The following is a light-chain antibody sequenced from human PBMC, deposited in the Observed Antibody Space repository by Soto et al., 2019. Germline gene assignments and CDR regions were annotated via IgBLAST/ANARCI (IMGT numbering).Light chain of an antibody. Sequence: DIKMTQSPSTLSASVGDRVTITCRASQNIITYLAWYQQKPGKAPKLLIFDASSLESGVSSRFSGSGSGTEFTLTISSLQPDDFATYYCQHYISHGVLRFGGGTKVEIK. CDR3: QHYISHGVLR. J-gene: IGKJ4*02. CDR1: QNIITY. CDR2: DAS. V-gene: IGKV1-5*01.